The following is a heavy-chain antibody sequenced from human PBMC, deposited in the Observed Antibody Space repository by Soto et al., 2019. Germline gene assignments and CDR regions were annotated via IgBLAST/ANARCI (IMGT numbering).Heavy chain of an antibody. Sequence: QVQLVESGGGVVQPERSLRLSCAASGFTFSRYGMHWVRQTPGKGLEWVAVISDNGRDKYYGDSVKGRFTISRDNSKNTLDLQMNSLRAEDTAVYSCARDPFGQTYPVVYDYWGQGTLVTVSS. CDR2: ISDNGRDK. J-gene: IGHJ4*02. CDR1: GFTFSRYG. D-gene: IGHD3-3*01. V-gene: IGHV3-30*03. CDR3: ARDPFGQTYPVVYDY.